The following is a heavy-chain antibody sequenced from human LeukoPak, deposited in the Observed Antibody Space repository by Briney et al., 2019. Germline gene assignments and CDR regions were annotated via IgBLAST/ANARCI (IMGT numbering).Heavy chain of an antibody. J-gene: IGHJ6*02. CDR1: GFTFSSYA. CDR3: ARVTWLPAAIDGMDV. V-gene: IGHV3-23*01. Sequence: GGSLRLSCAASGFTFSSYAMSWVRQAPGKGLEWVSAISGSGGSTYYADSVKGRFTISRDNSKNTLYLQMNSLRAEDTAVYYCARVTWLPAAIDGMDVWGQGTTVTVSS. CDR2: ISGSGGST. D-gene: IGHD2-2*01.